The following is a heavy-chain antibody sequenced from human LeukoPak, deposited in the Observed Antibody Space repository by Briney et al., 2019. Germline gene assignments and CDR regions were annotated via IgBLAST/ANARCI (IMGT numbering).Heavy chain of an antibody. D-gene: IGHD2-21*01. Sequence: RGSLRLSCVASGFTFTDYAMSWVRQAPGKGLEWVSSIGGGGFNTHYADSVKGRFSISRDTSTNTLYLEMNGLRADDSALYYCAKDNFGLVPYCFDSWGQGTLVTVSS. CDR2: IGGGGFNT. CDR1: GFTFTDYA. V-gene: IGHV3-23*01. J-gene: IGHJ4*02. CDR3: AKDNFGLVPYCFDS.